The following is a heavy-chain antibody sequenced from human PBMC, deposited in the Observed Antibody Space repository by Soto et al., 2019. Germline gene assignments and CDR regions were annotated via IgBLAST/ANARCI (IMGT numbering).Heavy chain of an antibody. CDR2: ITDSGGST. CDR1: GFSFSSYA. D-gene: IGHD1-20*01. J-gene: IGHJ4*02. Sequence: PGGSLRLSCAASGFSFSSYAMNWVRQAPGKGLEWVSVITDSGGSTYYADSAKGRFTISRDNSKNTLYVQMNSLRAEDTAVYYCAKAISGYNAPLDHWGQGT. V-gene: IGHV3-23*01. CDR3: AKAISGYNAPLDH.